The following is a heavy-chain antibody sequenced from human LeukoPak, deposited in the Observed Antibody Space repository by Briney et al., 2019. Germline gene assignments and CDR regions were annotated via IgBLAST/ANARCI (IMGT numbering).Heavy chain of an antibody. J-gene: IGHJ5*02. CDR2: ISYDGTKT. CDR3: ASSTTVAGTFWFDP. CDR1: GVTFSNYA. V-gene: IGHV3-30*04. D-gene: IGHD6-19*01. Sequence: GGSLRLSCTPSGVTFSNYALDWVRQAPGKGLEWVAAISYDGTKTYYTDSVKGRFTISRDDPDNTLSLQMDSLRGEDTALYYCASSTTVAGTFWFDPWGRGTLVIVSS.